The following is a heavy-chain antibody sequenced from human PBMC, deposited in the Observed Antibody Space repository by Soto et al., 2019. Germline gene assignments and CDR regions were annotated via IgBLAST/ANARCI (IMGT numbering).Heavy chain of an antibody. CDR3: ARTGSSSPWFDP. CDR1: GFTFSSYG. Sequence: GGSLRLSCAASGFTFSSYGMHWVRQAPGKGLEWVAVIWYDGSNKYYADSVKGRFTISRDNSKNTLYLQMNSLRAEDTAVYYCARTGSSSPWFDPWGQGTLVTVSS. J-gene: IGHJ5*02. V-gene: IGHV3-33*01. D-gene: IGHD6-6*01. CDR2: IWYDGSNK.